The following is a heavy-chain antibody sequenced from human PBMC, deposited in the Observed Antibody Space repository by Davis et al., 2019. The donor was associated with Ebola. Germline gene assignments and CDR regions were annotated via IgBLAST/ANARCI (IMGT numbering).Heavy chain of an antibody. CDR2: INHSGST. CDR1: GFTFSSYA. Sequence: MPGGSLRLSCAASGFTFSSYAMSWVRQAPGKGLEWIGEINHSGSTNYNPSLKSRVTISVDTSKNQFSLKLSSVTAADTAVYYCARIGYHYYYGMDVWGQGTTVTVSS. D-gene: IGHD3-10*01. J-gene: IGHJ6*02. V-gene: IGHV4-34*01. CDR3: ARIGYHYYYGMDV.